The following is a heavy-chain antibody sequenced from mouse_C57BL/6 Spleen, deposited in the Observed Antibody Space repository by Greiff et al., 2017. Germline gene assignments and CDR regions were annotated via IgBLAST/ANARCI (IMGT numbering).Heavy chain of an antibody. Sequence: VQLQQPGAELVMPGASVKLSCKASGYTFTSYWMHWVKQRPGQGLEWIGEIDPSDSYTNYNQKFKGKSTLTVDKSSSTAYMQLSSLTSEDSAVYYCARGGVYGNYPYAMDYWGQGTSVTVSS. CDR3: ARGGVYGNYPYAMDY. CDR1: GYTFTSYW. CDR2: IDPSDSYT. J-gene: IGHJ4*01. D-gene: IGHD2-10*02. V-gene: IGHV1-69*01.